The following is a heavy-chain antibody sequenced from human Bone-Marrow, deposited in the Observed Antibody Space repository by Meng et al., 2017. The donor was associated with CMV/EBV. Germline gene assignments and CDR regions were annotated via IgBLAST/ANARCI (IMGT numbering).Heavy chain of an antibody. CDR1: GGSISSSSYY. J-gene: IGHJ4*02. CDR3: ARMTTVKGGDYFDY. D-gene: IGHD4-11*01. V-gene: IGHV4-61*05. CDR2: IYYSGST. Sequence: SETLSLTCTVSGGSISSSSYYWGWIRQPPGKGLEWIGYIYYSGSTNYNPSLKSRVTISVDTSKNQFSLKLSSVTAADTAVYYCARMTTVKGGDYFDYWGQGTLVTVSS.